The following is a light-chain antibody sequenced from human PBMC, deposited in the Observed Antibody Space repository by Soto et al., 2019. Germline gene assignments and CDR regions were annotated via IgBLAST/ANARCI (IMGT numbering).Light chain of an antibody. CDR1: QSVSSRN. Sequence: EIVLTQSPGTLSLSPRERATLSCRASQSVSSRNLAWYQQKPGQAPRLLIYGVSSRATGIPDRFSGSGSVTDFTLTINRLEPEDFAVYYCQQYSDLPFTFGQGTKLDVK. CDR2: GVS. V-gene: IGKV3-20*01. CDR3: QQYSDLPFT. J-gene: IGKJ2*01.